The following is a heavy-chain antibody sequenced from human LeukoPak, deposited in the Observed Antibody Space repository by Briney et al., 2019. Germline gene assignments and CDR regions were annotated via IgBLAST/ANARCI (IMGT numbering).Heavy chain of an antibody. D-gene: IGHD3-22*01. CDR3: ASLLGYHGYYYDSSGYYVGELVDY. J-gene: IGHJ4*02. CDR2: IYYSGST. CDR1: GGSISSSSYY. V-gene: IGHV4-39*01. Sequence: SETLSLTCTVSGGSISSSSYYWGWIRQPPGKGLEWIGSIYYSGSTYYNPSLKSRVTISVDTSKNQFSLKLSSVTAADTAVYYCASLLGYHGYYYDSSGYYVGELVDYWGQGTLVTVSS.